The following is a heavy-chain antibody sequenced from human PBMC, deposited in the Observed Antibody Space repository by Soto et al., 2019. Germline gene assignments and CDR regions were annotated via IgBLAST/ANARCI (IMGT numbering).Heavy chain of an antibody. CDR2: IIPIFGRA. CDR3: ARDLQTRATTVSRRNYYYGMDV. Sequence: QVQLVQSGAEVKKPGSSVKVSCKASGGTFSSYAISWVRQAPGQGLEWMGGIIPIFGRANYAQKFQGRVTITADESTSTAYMELSSLRSEDTAVYYCARDLQTRATTVSRRNYYYGMDVWGQGTTVTVSS. D-gene: IGHD5-12*01. V-gene: IGHV1-69*01. J-gene: IGHJ6*02. CDR1: GGTFSSYA.